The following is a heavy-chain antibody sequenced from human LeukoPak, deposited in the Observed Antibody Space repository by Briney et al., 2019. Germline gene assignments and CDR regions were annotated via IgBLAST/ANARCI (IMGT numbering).Heavy chain of an antibody. CDR1: GFTFSRYA. V-gene: IGHV3-23*01. Sequence: GGSLRLSCAASGFTFSRYAIHWVRQAPGKGLEWVSVISGSGDSTYYADSVKGRFTISRDNSKNTLYLQMNSLRAEDTAVYYCTTDLGTYHHGSQRLIPIDYWGQGTLVTVSS. CDR2: ISGSGDST. CDR3: TTDLGTYHHGSQRLIPIDY. J-gene: IGHJ4*02. D-gene: IGHD3-10*01.